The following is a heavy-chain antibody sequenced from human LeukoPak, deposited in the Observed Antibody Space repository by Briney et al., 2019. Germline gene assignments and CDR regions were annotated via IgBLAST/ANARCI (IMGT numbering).Heavy chain of an antibody. Sequence: PSETLSLTCTVSGGSISSYYWSWIRQPPGKGLEWIGYIYYSGTTNYNPSLKGRVTMSVDTSKNQLSLKLNSVTAADTAVYYCARATAIYEAFDYWGQGILVTVSS. J-gene: IGHJ4*02. CDR1: GGSISSYY. CDR3: ARATAIYEAFDY. CDR2: IYYSGTT. V-gene: IGHV4-59*01. D-gene: IGHD2-21*02.